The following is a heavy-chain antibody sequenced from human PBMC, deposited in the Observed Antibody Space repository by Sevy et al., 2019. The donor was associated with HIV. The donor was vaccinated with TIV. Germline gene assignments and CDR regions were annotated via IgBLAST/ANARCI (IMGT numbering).Heavy chain of an antibody. J-gene: IGHJ4*02. D-gene: IGHD6-13*01. Sequence: GESLKISCAASGFTFSSYEMNWVRQAPGKGLEWVSYISSSGSTIYYADSVKGRFTISRDNAKNSLYLQMNSLRAEDTAVYYCAREVWQQLTYYFDYWGQGTLVTVSS. CDR1: GFTFSSYE. CDR2: ISSSGSTI. V-gene: IGHV3-48*03. CDR3: AREVWQQLTYYFDY.